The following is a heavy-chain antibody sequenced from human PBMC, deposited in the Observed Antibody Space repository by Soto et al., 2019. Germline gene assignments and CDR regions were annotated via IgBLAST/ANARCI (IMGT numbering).Heavy chain of an antibody. D-gene: IGHD3-3*01. CDR1: GGTFSTYT. Sequence: SVKVSCKASGGTFSTYTIIWVRQAPGQGLEWMGRILPMLDITNSAQRFQGRFTISRDNAKNSLFLQMNSLRDEDTAVYYCARDWRSGYYDAFDIWGQGTMVTVSS. CDR3: ARDWRSGYYDAFDI. V-gene: IGHV1-69*04. J-gene: IGHJ3*02. CDR2: ILPMLDIT.